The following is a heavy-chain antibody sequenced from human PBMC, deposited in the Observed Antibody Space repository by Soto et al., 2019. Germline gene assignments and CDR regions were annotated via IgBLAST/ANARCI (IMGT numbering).Heavy chain of an antibody. CDR3: ARASNRRDYDFWSGSYYYYGMDV. Sequence: QVQLVQSGAEVKKPGASVKVSCKASGYTFTSYDINWVRQATGQGLEWMGWMNPNRGNTGYAQKFQGRVTMNRNTSISRAYMELSSLRYEDTAVYYCARASNRRDYDFWSGSYYYYGMDVWGQGTTVTVSS. CDR1: GYTFTSYD. V-gene: IGHV1-8*01. D-gene: IGHD3-3*01. CDR2: MNPNRGNT. J-gene: IGHJ6*02.